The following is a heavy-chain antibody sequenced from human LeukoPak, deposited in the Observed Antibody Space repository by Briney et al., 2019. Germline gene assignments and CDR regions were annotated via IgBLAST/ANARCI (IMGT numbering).Heavy chain of an antibody. Sequence: ASVKVSCRLSGNTLRELPIQWVRQAGGKGLEWMAGFDPENAEIVYAQKFQGRVTMTEDTSTNTAYMELTSLTSDDTALYYCATRGSDFWSGFDYWGQGTQVTVSS. J-gene: IGHJ4*02. V-gene: IGHV1-24*01. CDR2: FDPENAEI. CDR1: GNTLRELP. CDR3: ATRGSDFWSGFDY. D-gene: IGHD3-3*01.